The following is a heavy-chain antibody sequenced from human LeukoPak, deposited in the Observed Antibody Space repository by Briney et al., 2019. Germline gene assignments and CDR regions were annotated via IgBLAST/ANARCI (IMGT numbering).Heavy chain of an antibody. CDR3: ARVMAASKGLDY. CDR1: GGSFSGYY. J-gene: IGHJ4*02. Sequence: PSETLSLTCAVYGGSFSGYYWSWIRQPPGKGLEWIGEINRSGSTNYNPSLKSRVTISVDTSKNQFSLKLSSVTAADTAVYYCARVMAASKGLDYWGQGTLVTVSS. CDR2: INRSGST. V-gene: IGHV4-34*01. D-gene: IGHD2-2*01.